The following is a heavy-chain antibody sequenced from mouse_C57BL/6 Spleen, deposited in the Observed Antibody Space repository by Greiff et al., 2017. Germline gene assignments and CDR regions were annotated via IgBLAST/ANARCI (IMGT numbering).Heavy chain of an antibody. Sequence: EVKLVESGGGLVKPGGSLKLSCAASGFTFSDYGMHWVRQAPEKGLEWVAYISSGSSTIYYADTVKGRFTISRDNAKNTLFLQMTSLRSEDTAMYYCARRDWDDYYAMDYWGQGTSVTVSS. CDR1: GFTFSDYG. CDR2: ISSGSSTI. V-gene: IGHV5-17*01. D-gene: IGHD4-1*01. CDR3: ARRDWDDYYAMDY. J-gene: IGHJ4*01.